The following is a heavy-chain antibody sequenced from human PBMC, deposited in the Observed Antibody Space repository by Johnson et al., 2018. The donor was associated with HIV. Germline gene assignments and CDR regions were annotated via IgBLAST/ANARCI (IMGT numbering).Heavy chain of an antibody. CDR1: GFSFSSYG. J-gene: IGHJ3*02. D-gene: IGHD3-22*01. CDR2: ISGSGSNT. CDR3: ARGGSSGYSIFRAFDI. Sequence: QVQLVESGGGVVQPGRSLRLSCAASGFSFSSYGMHWVRQAPGKGLEWVAVISGSGSNTYYADSVKGRFTIYRDNSKNTLYLQMNSLRAEDTAVYYCARGGSSGYSIFRAFDIWGQGTMVTVSS. V-gene: IGHV3-33*08.